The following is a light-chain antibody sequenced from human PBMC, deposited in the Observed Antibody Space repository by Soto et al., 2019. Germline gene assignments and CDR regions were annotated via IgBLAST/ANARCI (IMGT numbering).Light chain of an antibody. CDR3: QQSYSTSWT. CDR2: AAS. J-gene: IGKJ1*01. CDR1: QSISSY. Sequence: DIQITQSPSSLSASVGDRVTITCRASQSISSYLNWYQQKPGKAPKLLIYAASSLQSGVPSRFSGSGSGTDFTLTISSLQPEDFATYYCQQSYSTSWTVGQGTKVDIK. V-gene: IGKV1-39*01.